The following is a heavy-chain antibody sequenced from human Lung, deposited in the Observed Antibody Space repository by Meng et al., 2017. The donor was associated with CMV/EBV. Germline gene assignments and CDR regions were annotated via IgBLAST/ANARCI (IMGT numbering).Heavy chain of an antibody. Sequence: SETLSLXCIVSGGSISSGDYYWGWIRQSPGKALEWIGSVYYTGRADYSPSLKNRVTISVDTSRNQFSLNLHSVTAADTALYYCAKQGARSVETTMVPYGEFDDXGQGXLVTVSS. CDR1: GGSISSGDYY. CDR3: AKQGARSVETTMVPYGEFDD. D-gene: IGHD5-18*01. CDR2: VYYTGRA. J-gene: IGHJ4*02. V-gene: IGHV4-39*01.